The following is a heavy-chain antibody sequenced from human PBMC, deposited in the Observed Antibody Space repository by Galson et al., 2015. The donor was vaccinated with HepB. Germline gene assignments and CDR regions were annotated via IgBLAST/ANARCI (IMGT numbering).Heavy chain of an antibody. CDR1: GGTFSSYA. V-gene: IGHV1-69*10. D-gene: IGHD4-17*01. J-gene: IGHJ4*02. CDR3: ARGGADYGDYAAYDY. Sequence: SVKVSCKASGGTFSSYAISWVRQAPGQGLEWMGGIIPILGIANYAQKFQGRVTITADKSTSTAYMELSSLRSEDTAVYYCARGGADYGDYAAYDYWGQGTLVTVSS. CDR2: IIPILGIA.